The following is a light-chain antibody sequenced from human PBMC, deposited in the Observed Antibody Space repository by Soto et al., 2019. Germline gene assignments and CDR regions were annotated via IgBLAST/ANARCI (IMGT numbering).Light chain of an antibody. CDR1: QSVGSY. CDR3: HQRNNWPPYT. V-gene: IGKV3-11*01. Sequence: EIVLTQSPATLSLSPGERATLSCRASQSVGSYLAWYQQKPGQPPRLLIYDASNRATGIPARFSGSGSGTDFPLTISSLEPEDFAVYYCHQRNNWPPYTFGQGTKLEIK. CDR2: DAS. J-gene: IGKJ2*01.